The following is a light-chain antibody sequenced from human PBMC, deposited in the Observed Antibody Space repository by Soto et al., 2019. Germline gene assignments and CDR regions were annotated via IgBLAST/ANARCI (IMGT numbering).Light chain of an antibody. Sequence: QSALTQPPSAAGSPGQSVTISCTGTSRDVGGYNYVSWYQQHPGKAPKLMIYEVTKRPSGVPDRFSGSKSGNTASLIVSGLQAEDEADYYCSSYAGSKFVIFGGGTKLTVL. CDR2: EVT. V-gene: IGLV2-8*01. J-gene: IGLJ2*01. CDR1: SRDVGGYNY. CDR3: SSYAGSKFVI.